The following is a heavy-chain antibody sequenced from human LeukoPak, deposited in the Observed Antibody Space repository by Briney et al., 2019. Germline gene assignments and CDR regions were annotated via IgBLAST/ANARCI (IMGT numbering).Heavy chain of an antibody. Sequence: ASVKVSCKASGYTFTAYYMHWVRQAPGQGLEWMGWINPNSGGTNYAQKFQGRVTMTRDTSISTAYMELSRLRSDDTAVYYCARDRRGWATTDYFDYWGQGTLVTVSS. CDR1: GYTFTAYY. D-gene: IGHD5-12*01. CDR3: ARDRRGWATTDYFDY. CDR2: INPNSGGT. J-gene: IGHJ4*02. V-gene: IGHV1-2*02.